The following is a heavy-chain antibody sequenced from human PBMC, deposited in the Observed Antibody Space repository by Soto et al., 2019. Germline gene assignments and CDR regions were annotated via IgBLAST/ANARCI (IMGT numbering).Heavy chain of an antibody. D-gene: IGHD3-3*01. V-gene: IGHV4-31*03. CDR1: GGSISSGGYY. CDR2: IYYSGST. CDR3: ARDRNDFWSGNNWFDP. J-gene: IGHJ5*02. Sequence: SETLSLTCTVSGGSISSGGYYWSWIRQHPGKGLEWIGYIYYSGSTYYNPSLKSRVTISVDTSKNQFSLKLSSVTAADTAVYYCARDRNDFWSGNNWFDPWGQGTLVTVSS.